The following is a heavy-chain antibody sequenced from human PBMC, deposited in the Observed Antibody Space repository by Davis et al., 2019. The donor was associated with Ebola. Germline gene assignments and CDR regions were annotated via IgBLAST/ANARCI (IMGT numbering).Heavy chain of an antibody. D-gene: IGHD4-23*01. CDR2: ISYDGSNK. CDR3: AQQLGDYGGNALRY. CDR1: GFTFSSYG. J-gene: IGHJ4*02. V-gene: IGHV3-30*03. Sequence: GESLKISCAASGFTFSSYGMHWVRQAPGKGLEWVAVISYDGSNKYYADSVKGRFTISRDDAKKSLYLQMDSPRAEDTAVYYCAQQLGDYGGNALRYWGQGTLVTVSS.